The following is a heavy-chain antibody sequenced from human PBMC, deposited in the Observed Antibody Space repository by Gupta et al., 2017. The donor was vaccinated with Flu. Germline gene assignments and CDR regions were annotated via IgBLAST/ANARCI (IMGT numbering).Heavy chain of an antibody. Sequence: QVQLVESGGGLVKPGGSLTLSCAASGFTFSDYYMSWIRQSPGKGLEWVSYISNRGSYTDYADSVKGRFTISRDNAKDSLYLQMNSLSADDTAVYYCVRDGLSNSRFFGIWGQGTMVTVSS. J-gene: IGHJ3*02. V-gene: IGHV3-11*05. CDR2: ISNRGSYT. CDR1: GFTFSDYY. D-gene: IGHD3-10*01. CDR3: VRDGLSNSRFFGI.